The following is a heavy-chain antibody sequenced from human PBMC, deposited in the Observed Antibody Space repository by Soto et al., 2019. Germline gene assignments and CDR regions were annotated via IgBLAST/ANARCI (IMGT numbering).Heavy chain of an antibody. CDR3: ARGEVSSSSWYVGPYYYYGMDV. D-gene: IGHD6-13*01. CDR2: INHSGST. Sequence: SETLSLTCAVYGGSFSGYYWSWIRQPPGKGLEWIGEINHSGSTNYNPSLKSRVTISVDTSKNQFSLKLSSVTAADTAVYYCARGEVSSSSWYVGPYYYYGMDVWGQGTTVTVSS. V-gene: IGHV4-34*01. J-gene: IGHJ6*02. CDR1: GGSFSGYY.